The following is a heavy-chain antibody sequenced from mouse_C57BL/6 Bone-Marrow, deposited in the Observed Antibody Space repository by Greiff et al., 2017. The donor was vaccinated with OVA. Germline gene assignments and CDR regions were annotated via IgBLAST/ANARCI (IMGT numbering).Heavy chain of an antibody. D-gene: IGHD2-2*01. CDR2: IYPRSGNT. J-gene: IGHJ2*01. V-gene: IGHV1-81*01. Sequence: QVQLQQSGAELARPGASVKLSCKASGYTFTSYGISWVKQRTGQGLEWIGEIYPRSGNTYYNEKFKGKATLTADKSSSTAYMQLSSLTSEDSAVYFCARYRGLRTGPYYFDYWGQGTTLTVSS. CDR1: GYTFTSYG. CDR3: ARYRGLRTGPYYFDY.